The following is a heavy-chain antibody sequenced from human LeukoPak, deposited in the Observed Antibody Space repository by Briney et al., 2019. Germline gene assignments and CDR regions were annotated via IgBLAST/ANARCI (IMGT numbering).Heavy chain of an antibody. Sequence: ASVKVSCKASGYTFTGYHMHWVRQAPGQGLEWMGRINPNSGDTNYAQNFQGRVTMTRDTSISTAYMELSRLRSDDTAVYYCARHRPAKHYYDSSAYSPFDYWGQGTLVTVSS. CDR3: ARHRPAKHYYDSSAYSPFDY. D-gene: IGHD3-22*01. J-gene: IGHJ4*02. V-gene: IGHV1-2*06. CDR1: GYTFTGYH. CDR2: INPNSGDT.